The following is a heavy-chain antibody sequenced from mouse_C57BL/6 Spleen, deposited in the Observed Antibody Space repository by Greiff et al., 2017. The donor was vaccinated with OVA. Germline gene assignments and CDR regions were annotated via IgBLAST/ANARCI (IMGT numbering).Heavy chain of an antibody. CDR2: INPNNGGT. D-gene: IGHD1-1*01. Sequence: VQLQQSGPELVKPGASVKISCKASGYTFTDYYMNWVKQSHGKSLEWIGDINPNNGGTSYNQKFKGKATLTVDKSSSTAYMELRSLTSEDSAVYYCARVRANHYFDDWGQGTTLTVSS. CDR1: GYTFTDYY. V-gene: IGHV1-26*01. J-gene: IGHJ2*01. CDR3: ARVRANHYFDD.